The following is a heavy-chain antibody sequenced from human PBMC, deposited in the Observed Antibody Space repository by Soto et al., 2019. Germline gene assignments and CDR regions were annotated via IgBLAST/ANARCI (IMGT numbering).Heavy chain of an antibody. V-gene: IGHV3-23*01. CDR2: ISENSGGT. Sequence: EVQLLESGGGLVQPGGSLRLSCAASGFTFSRHAMTWVHQAPGKGLEWVSSISENSGGTYYADSAKGRFTISRDNSKNMLYLQMNSLRAEDTALYYCARKPNGFDSWGQGTLVVVSS. J-gene: IGHJ5*01. CDR3: ARKPNGFDS. CDR1: GFTFSRHA.